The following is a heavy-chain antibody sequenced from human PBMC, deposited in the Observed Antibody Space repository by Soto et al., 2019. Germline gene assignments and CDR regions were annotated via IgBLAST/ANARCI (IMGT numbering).Heavy chain of an antibody. CDR1: GYTFTGYY. D-gene: IGHD3-3*02. J-gene: IGHJ6*02. CDR3: ARAAFLEWSPGQFDSYYGMDV. V-gene: IGHV1-2*04. Sequence: ASVKVCCEACGYTFTGYYMHWVRQDPGQRLEWMGWINPNSGGTNYAQKFQGWVTMTRDTSISTAYKELSRLRSDDTAVYYCARAAFLEWSPGQFDSYYGMDVWGQGTTVTVSS. CDR2: INPNSGGT.